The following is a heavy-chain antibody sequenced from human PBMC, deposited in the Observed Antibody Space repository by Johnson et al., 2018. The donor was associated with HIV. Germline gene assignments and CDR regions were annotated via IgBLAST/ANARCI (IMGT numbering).Heavy chain of an antibody. CDR1: GFTVSSNE. CDR2: ISGGCT. CDR3: ARAGYSSSCDAFDI. V-gene: IGHV3-38-3*01. D-gene: IGHD6-19*01. Sequence: VQLVESRGVLVQPGGSLRLSCAASGFTVSSNEMSWVRQAPGKGLAWVSSISGGCTYYAASRKGRFTISRDNAKNTLYLQMNILRAEDTAVYYCARAGYSSSCDAFDIWGQGTIVTVSA. J-gene: IGHJ3*02.